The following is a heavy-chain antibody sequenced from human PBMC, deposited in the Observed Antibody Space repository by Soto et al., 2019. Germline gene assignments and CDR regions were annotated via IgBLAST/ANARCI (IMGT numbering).Heavy chain of an antibody. CDR3: AKATYDILTGPDAFDI. V-gene: IGHV3-9*01. D-gene: IGHD3-9*01. CDR1: GFTFDDYA. J-gene: IGHJ3*02. CDR2: ISWNSGSI. Sequence: GGSLRLSCAASGFTFDDYAMHWVRQAPGKGLEWVSGISWNSGSIGYADSVKGRFTISRDNAKNSLYLQMNSLRAEDTALYYCAKATYDILTGPDAFDIWGQGTMVTVSS.